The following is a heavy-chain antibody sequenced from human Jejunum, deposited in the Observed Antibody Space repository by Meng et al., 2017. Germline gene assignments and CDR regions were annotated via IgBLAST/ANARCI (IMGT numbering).Heavy chain of an antibody. Sequence: SETLSLTCTVSGGSISSSTYYWIWIRQPPGKGLEWIGSFSYNWRTSYNPSLESRVNISVDTSKNQFSLDLTSVTAADTAVYYCARGWIMISFGGVVVRDREDYWGQGTLVTVSS. V-gene: IGHV4-39*07. CDR2: FSYNWRT. CDR3: ARGWIMISFGGVVVRDREDY. CDR1: GGSISSSTYY. D-gene: IGHD3-16*02. J-gene: IGHJ4*02.